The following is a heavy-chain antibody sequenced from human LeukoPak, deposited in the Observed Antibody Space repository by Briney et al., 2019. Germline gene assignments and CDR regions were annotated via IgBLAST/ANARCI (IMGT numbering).Heavy chain of an antibody. V-gene: IGHV1-18*04. J-gene: IGHJ4*02. Sequence: GASVKVSCKASGYTFTSYYMHWVRQAPGQGLEWMGWISAYNGNTNYAQKLQGRVTMTTDTSTSTAYMELRSLRSDDTAVYYCARAHQTIVPAADYWGQGTLVTVSS. CDR3: ARAHQTIVPAADY. CDR1: GYTFTSYY. D-gene: IGHD2-2*01. CDR2: ISAYNGNT.